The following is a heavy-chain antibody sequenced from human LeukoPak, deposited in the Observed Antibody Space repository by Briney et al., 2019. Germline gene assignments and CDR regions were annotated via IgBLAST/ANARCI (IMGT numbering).Heavy chain of an antibody. D-gene: IGHD3-22*01. V-gene: IGHV3-74*01. Sequence: GGSLSLSCAASGFPSSSYWMNWVGQAPGKGRMWFYRINNVGRSRNCAASVKGRFTISRDNAKNTLYLQMNSLRAEDTAVYYCVRSMGYYYDSSGYYDFDYWGQGTLVTVSS. CDR2: INNVGRSR. J-gene: IGHJ4*02. CDR1: GFPSSSYW. CDR3: VRSMGYYYDSSGYYDFDY.